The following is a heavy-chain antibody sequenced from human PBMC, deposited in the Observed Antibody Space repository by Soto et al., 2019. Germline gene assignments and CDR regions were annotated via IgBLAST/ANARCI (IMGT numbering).Heavy chain of an antibody. CDR2: LYYSGNT. V-gene: IGHV4-61*01. CDR3: ARVPTGTTWVTSEY. D-gene: IGHD1-7*01. CDR1: GGSVSSGSYY. Sequence: QVQLQGSGPGLVKPSETLSLTCTVSGGSVSSGSYYWSWIRQPPGKGLEWIGYLYYSGNTNYNPSLKSRVTISVDTSKNQFSLKLSSVTAADTAVYYCARVPTGTTWVTSEYWGQGTLVTVSS. J-gene: IGHJ4*02.